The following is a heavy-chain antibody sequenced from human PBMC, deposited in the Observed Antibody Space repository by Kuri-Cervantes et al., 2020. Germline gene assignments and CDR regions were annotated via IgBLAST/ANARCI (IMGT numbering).Heavy chain of an antibody. CDR2: ISSSSTT. Sequence: ETLSLTCAASGFTFSSYSMNWVRQAPGRGLEWVSYISSSSTTYYADSVKDRFTISRDNSKNTLYFQMNSLSAEDTAVYYCARASGWYLVLDYWGQGTLVTVSS. D-gene: IGHD6-19*01. CDR3: ARASGWYLVLDY. V-gene: IGHV3-48*01. CDR1: GFTFSSYS. J-gene: IGHJ4*02.